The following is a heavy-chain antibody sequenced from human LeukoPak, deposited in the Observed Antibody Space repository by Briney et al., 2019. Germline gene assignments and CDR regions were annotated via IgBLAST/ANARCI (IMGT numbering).Heavy chain of an antibody. CDR1: GGTFSSYA. CDR3: ASSRGGNIVVVPAAIPATFDY. J-gene: IGHJ4*02. Sequence: ASVKVSCKASGGTFSSYAISWVRQAPGQGLEWMGGIIPIFGTANYAQKFQGRVTITTDESTVTAYMELSSLRSEDTAVYYCASSRGGNIVVVPAAIPATFDYWGQGTLVTVSS. V-gene: IGHV1-69*05. D-gene: IGHD2-2*02. CDR2: IIPIFGTA.